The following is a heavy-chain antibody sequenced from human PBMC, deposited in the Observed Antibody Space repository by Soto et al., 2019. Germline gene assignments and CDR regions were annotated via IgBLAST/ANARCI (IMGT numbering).Heavy chain of an antibody. CDR3: ARLSITMIVVAKEAFDI. Sequence: PSETLSLTCTVSGGSISSSSYYWGWIRQPPGKGLEWIGSIYYSRSTYYNPSLKSRVTISVDTSKNQFSLKLSSVTAADTAVYYCARLSITMIVVAKEAFDIWGQGTMVT. CDR1: GGSISSSSYY. V-gene: IGHV4-39*01. CDR2: IYYSRST. D-gene: IGHD3-22*01. J-gene: IGHJ3*02.